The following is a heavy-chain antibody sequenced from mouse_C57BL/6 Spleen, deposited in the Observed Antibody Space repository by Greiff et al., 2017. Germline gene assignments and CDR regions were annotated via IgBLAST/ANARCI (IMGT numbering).Heavy chain of an antibody. CDR3: ARGEIYYDYGGFAY. V-gene: IGHV1-55*01. CDR2: IYPGSGST. J-gene: IGHJ3*01. D-gene: IGHD2-4*01. Sequence: QVQLQQPGAELVKPGASVKMSCKASGYTFTSYWITWVKQRPGQGLEWIGDIYPGSGSTNYNEKFKSKATLTVDTSSSTAYMQLSSLTSEDSAVYYCARGEIYYDYGGFAYWGQGTLVTVS. CDR1: GYTFTSYW.